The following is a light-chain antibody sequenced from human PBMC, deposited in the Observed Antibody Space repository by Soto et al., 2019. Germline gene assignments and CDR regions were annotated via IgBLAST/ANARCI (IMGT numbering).Light chain of an antibody. J-gene: IGLJ2*01. Sequence: QSALTQPASVSGSPGQSITISCTGTRSDVGGYHYVSWYQQHPGKAPKLLIYEVSNRPSGVSERVSGSKSGNTASLTISGLQAEDEDDYYCSSYTSSSTLVVFGGGTKLTVL. V-gene: IGLV2-14*01. CDR1: RSDVGGYHY. CDR2: EVS. CDR3: SSYTSSSTLVV.